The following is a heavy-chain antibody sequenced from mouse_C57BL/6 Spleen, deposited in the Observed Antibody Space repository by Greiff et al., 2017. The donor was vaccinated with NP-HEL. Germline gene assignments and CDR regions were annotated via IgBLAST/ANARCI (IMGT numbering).Heavy chain of an antibody. CDR2: IYPRSGNT. Sequence: VQLQQSGAELARPGASVKLSCKASGYTFTSYGISWVKQRTGQGLEWIVEIYPRSGNTYYNEKLKGKATLTADKSSSPAYMELRSLTSEDSAVYFCLHYYGSSFDYWGQGTTLTVSS. V-gene: IGHV1-81*01. D-gene: IGHD1-1*01. J-gene: IGHJ2*01. CDR3: LHYYGSSFDY. CDR1: GYTFTSYG.